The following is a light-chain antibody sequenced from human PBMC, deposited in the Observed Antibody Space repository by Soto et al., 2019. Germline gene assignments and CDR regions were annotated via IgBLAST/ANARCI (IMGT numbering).Light chain of an antibody. CDR3: LSYGKV. V-gene: IGLV2-14*01. CDR2: EVS. CDR1: SSDVGSYNY. Sequence: QSVLTQPASVSGSPGQSITISCTGTSSDVGSYNYVSWYQQHPGKAPKLMIYEVSNRPSGVSNRFSGSKSGNTASLTISALQTEDEAEYFCLSYGKVFGTGTKLTVL. J-gene: IGLJ1*01.